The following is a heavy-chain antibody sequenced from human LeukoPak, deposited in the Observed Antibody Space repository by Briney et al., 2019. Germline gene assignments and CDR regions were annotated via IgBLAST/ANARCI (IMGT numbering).Heavy chain of an antibody. CDR3: AKDTHDYYDSSGSFDY. CDR1: GFTFNNYA. Sequence: PGGSLRLSCAAFGFTFNNYAIHWVRQAPGKGLEWVAVISSDGGNKYYADSVKGRFTISRDNSKTTLYLQMNSLRAEDTAVYYCAKDTHDYYDSSGSFDYWGQGTLVTVSS. V-gene: IGHV3-30*04. CDR2: ISSDGGNK. D-gene: IGHD3-22*01. J-gene: IGHJ4*02.